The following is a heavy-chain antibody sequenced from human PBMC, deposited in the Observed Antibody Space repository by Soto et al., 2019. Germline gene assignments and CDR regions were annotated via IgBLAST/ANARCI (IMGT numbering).Heavy chain of an antibody. CDR2: ISYDGSNK. Sequence: GGSLRLSCAASGFTFSSYGMHWVRQAPGKGLEWVAVISYDGSNKYYADSVKGRFTISRDNSKNTLYLQMNSLRAEDTAVYYCAKDTIFGVVIIYLFHIVQFFAGGPQYYYYYYGMDVWGQGTTVTVSS. J-gene: IGHJ6*02. CDR1: GFTFSSYG. CDR3: AKDTIFGVVIIYLFHIVQFFAGGPQYYYYYYGMDV. V-gene: IGHV3-30*18. D-gene: IGHD3-3*01.